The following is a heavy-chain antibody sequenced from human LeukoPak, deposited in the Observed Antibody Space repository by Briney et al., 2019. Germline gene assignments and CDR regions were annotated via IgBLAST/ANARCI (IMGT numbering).Heavy chain of an antibody. CDR3: AKAEGYDILTGLDY. D-gene: IGHD3-9*01. V-gene: IGHV3-23*01. Sequence: GGSLRLSCATSGFTFSSYAVSWVRQAPGKGLEWVSGIGASGGSTYYADSVKGRFTISRDNSKNTLYLQMNSLRTEDTAVYYCAKAEGYDILTGLDYWGQGTLVTVSS. CDR1: GFTFSSYA. CDR2: IGASGGST. J-gene: IGHJ4*02.